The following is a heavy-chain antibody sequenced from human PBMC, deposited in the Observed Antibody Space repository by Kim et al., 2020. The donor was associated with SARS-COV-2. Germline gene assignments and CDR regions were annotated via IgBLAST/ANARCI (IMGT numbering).Heavy chain of an antibody. Sequence: GGSLRLSCAASGFTSNSYAMNWVRQAPAKGLEWVSVIYSGGSITHYGDSVKGRFTISRDNSKNTLYLQMNSLRVEDTAVYYCVKGGGGGGSCYTNWGQGTLVTVP. J-gene: IGHJ4*02. D-gene: IGHD2-15*01. CDR3: VKGGGGGGSCYTN. CDR1: GFTSNSYA. CDR2: IYSGGSIT. V-gene: IGHV3-23*03.